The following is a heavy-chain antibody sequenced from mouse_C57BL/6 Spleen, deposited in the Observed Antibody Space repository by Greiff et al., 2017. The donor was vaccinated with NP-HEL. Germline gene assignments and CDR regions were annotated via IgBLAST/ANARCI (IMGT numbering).Heavy chain of an antibody. V-gene: IGHV2-5*01. CDR3: AKDDGSSLDY. D-gene: IGHD1-1*01. CDR2: IWRGGST. J-gene: IGHJ2*01. CDR1: GFSFTSYG. Sequence: VKLVESGPGLVQPSQSLSITCTVSGFSFTSYGVHWVRQSPGKGLEWLGVIWRGGSTDYNAAFMSRLSLTKDNSNSQVLFKMSSLQADDTAIYYCAKDDGSSLDYWGQGTTLTVSS.